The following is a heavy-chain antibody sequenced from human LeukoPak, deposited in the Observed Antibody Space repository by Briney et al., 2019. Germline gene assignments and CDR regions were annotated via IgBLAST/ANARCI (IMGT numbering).Heavy chain of an antibody. V-gene: IGHV3-15*01. CDR3: TTDRDGVVPAAGLLHYYYYMDV. CDR2: IKSKTDGGTT. D-gene: IGHD2-2*01. Sequence: PGGSLRLSCAASGFTFSNAWMSWVRQAPGKGLEWVGRIKSKTDGGTTDYAAPVKGRFTISRDDSKNTLYLQMNSLKTEDTAVYYCTTDRDGVVPAAGLLHYYYYMDVWGKGTSVTVSS. CDR1: GFTFSNAW. J-gene: IGHJ6*03.